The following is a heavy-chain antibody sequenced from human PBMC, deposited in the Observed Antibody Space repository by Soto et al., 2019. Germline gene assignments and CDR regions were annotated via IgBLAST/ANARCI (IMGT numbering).Heavy chain of an antibody. CDR3: ARGSGYNYWCYFDY. CDR2: ISYDGGKK. Sequence: QVQLVESGGGVVQPGRSLRLSCTASGFSFGDHAMHWVRQAPGKGLEWVAFISYDGGKKYYADSVKGRFTISRDNFKNKVYLQMNSLRPEDTAVFYCARGSGYNYWCYFDYWGQGTLVTVSS. V-gene: IGHV3-30-3*01. J-gene: IGHJ4*02. D-gene: IGHD6-25*01. CDR1: GFSFGDHA.